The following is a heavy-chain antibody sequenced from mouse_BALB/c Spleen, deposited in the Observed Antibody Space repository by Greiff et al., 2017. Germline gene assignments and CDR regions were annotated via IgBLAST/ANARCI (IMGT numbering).Heavy chain of an antibody. Sequence: EVKLVESGGGLVKPGGSLKLSCAASGFTFSSYAMSWVRQTPEKRLEWVASISSGGSTYYPDSVKGRFTISRDNARNILYLQMSSLRSEDTAMYYCARADYGNKYYYAMDYWGQGTSVTVSS. CDR1: GFTFSSYA. CDR3: ARADYGNKYYYAMDY. D-gene: IGHD2-1*01. V-gene: IGHV5-6-5*01. J-gene: IGHJ4*01. CDR2: ISSGGST.